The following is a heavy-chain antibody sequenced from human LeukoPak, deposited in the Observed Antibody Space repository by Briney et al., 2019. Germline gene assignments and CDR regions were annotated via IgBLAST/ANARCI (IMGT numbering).Heavy chain of an antibody. CDR2: IRYDGSNK. CDR3: VTKEPSTSVWSD. Sequence: GGSLRLSCAASAFTVSSYGMHWVRQAPGKGLEWVAFIRYDGSNKYYADSVKGRFTISTDNAANSVYLQMNDLRAEDTGVYYCVTKEPSTSVWSDWGQGTLVTVSS. D-gene: IGHD3-3*01. V-gene: IGHV3-30*02. J-gene: IGHJ4*02. CDR1: AFTVSSYG.